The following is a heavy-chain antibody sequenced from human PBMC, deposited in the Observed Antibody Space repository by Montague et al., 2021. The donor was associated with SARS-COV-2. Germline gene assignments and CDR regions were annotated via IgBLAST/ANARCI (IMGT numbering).Heavy chain of an antibody. CDR1: GGSISSSSYY. D-gene: IGHD3-3*01. V-gene: IGHV4-39*01. CDR2: IYYSGST. Sequence: SETLSLTCTVSGGSISSSSYYWGWIRQPPGKGLEWIGSIYYSGSTYYNPSLKSRVTISVDTSKNQFSLKLSSVTAADTAVYYCARGVPLGYDFWSGYPEIGDFDYWGQGTLVTVPS. J-gene: IGHJ4*02. CDR3: ARGVPLGYDFWSGYPEIGDFDY.